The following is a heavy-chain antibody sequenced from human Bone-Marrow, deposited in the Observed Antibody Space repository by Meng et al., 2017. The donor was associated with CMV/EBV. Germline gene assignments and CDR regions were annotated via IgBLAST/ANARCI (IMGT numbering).Heavy chain of an antibody. J-gene: IGHJ6*02. V-gene: IGHV1-2*02. Sequence: ASVTVSCKASGYTFTGYYMHWVRQAPGQGLEWMGWINPNSGGTNYAQKFQGRVTMTRDTSISTAYMELSRLRSDDTAVYYCARWGPGTYCSSTSCEYYYGMDVWGQGTTVTVSS. D-gene: IGHD2-2*01. CDR3: ARWGPGTYCSSTSCEYYYGMDV. CDR1: GYTFTGYY. CDR2: INPNSGGT.